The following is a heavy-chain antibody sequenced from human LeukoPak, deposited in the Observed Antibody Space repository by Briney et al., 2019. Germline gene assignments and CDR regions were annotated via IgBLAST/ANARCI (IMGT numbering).Heavy chain of an antibody. CDR1: GYSFTNYW. Sequence: GESLKISCKGSGYSFTNYWIGWVRQLPGKGLEWMGIIYPANYDRKYSPSFRGQVTISADKSISTAYRQWRNLTARDTAMNYWARQANSGYGGIAFDICGQGTMVTVSS. CDR2: IYPANYDR. D-gene: IGHD5-12*01. V-gene: IGHV5-51*01. J-gene: IGHJ3*02. CDR3: ARQANSGYGGIAFDI.